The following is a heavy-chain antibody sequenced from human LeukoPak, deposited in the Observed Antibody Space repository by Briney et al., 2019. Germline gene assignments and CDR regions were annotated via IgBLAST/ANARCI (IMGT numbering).Heavy chain of an antibody. J-gene: IGHJ4*02. Sequence: GGSLRLSCAGSGFSFSSDTMSWVRQAPGRGLEWVSAISNNGGRTDYADSVKGRFTISRDNSKSTLYLHMDSLRAEDTAVYYCARDEDTSALSEYWGQGTLVTVSS. D-gene: IGHD2/OR15-2a*01. V-gene: IGHV3-23*01. CDR1: GFSFSSDT. CDR3: ARDEDTSALSEY. CDR2: ISNNGGRT.